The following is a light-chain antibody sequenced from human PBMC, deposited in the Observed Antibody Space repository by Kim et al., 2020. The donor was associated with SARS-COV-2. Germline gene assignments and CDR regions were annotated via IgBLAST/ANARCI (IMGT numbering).Light chain of an antibody. V-gene: IGKV1-17*01. Sequence: ASVGDRLTITCPASQDIGNDLGWYQQNPGRAPKRLIYGASNLQSGVPSRFSGSGSGTEFTLTINSLQPEDFATYFCLQHNTYPITFGQGTRLEIK. CDR3: LQHNTYPIT. J-gene: IGKJ5*01. CDR2: GAS. CDR1: QDIGND.